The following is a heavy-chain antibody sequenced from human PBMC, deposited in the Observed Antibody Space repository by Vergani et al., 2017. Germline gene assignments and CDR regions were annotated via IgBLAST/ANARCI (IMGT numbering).Heavy chain of an antibody. V-gene: IGHV3-15*01. CDR3: ARGGVAAFRPSYYGMDV. D-gene: IGHD3-10*01. Sequence: EVQLVESGGGLVKPGGSLRLSCAASGFTFSNAWMSWVRQAPGKGLEWVGRIKSKTDGGTTDYAAPVKGRFTISRDDSKNTLYLQMNSLKTEDTAVYYCARGGVAAFRPSYYGMDVWGQGTTVTVSS. CDR2: IKSKTDGGTT. J-gene: IGHJ6*02. CDR1: GFTFSNAW.